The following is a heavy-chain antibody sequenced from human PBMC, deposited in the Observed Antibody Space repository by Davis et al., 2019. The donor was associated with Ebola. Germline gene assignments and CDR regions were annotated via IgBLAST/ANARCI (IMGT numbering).Heavy chain of an antibody. CDR1: GGSISRGGYY. V-gene: IGHV4-34*01. CDR3: ARGAARYSGYDFTYYYYGMDV. CDR2: SNHSGST. Sequence: PSETLSLTCAVSGGSISRGGYYWIWIRQPPGKGLVWIGESNHSGSTHYNPSLKSRATISVDTSKNQFSPKLSSVTAADTAVYYWARGAARYSGYDFTYYYYGMDVWGQGTTVTVSS. J-gene: IGHJ6*02. D-gene: IGHD5-12*01.